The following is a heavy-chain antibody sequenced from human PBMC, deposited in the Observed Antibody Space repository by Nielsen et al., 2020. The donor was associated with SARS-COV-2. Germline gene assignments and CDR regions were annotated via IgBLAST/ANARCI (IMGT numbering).Heavy chain of an antibody. Sequence: SVKVSCKASGGTFSSYAISWVRQAPGQGLEWVGGIIPIFGTANYAQKFQGRVTITADKSTSTAYMELSSLRSEDTAVYYCAVGPSPYYYGMDVWGQGTTVTVSS. CDR2: IIPIFGTA. CDR3: AVGPSPYYYGMDV. J-gene: IGHJ6*02. D-gene: IGHD1-26*01. CDR1: GGTFSSYA. V-gene: IGHV1-69*06.